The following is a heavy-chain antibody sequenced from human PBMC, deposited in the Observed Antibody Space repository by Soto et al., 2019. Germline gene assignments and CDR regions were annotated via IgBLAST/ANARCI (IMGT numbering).Heavy chain of an antibody. V-gene: IGHV3-23*01. Sequence: EMQLLESGGGLVQPGGSLRLSCAASGFTMSTYSVTWVRQAPGKGLEWVSGISVTPGITFYADSVKGRFTISRDSSNNAVYLQMNSVRAEDTAMYFCSKWSGDGDLWGQGTLVTVSS. CDR3: SKWSGDGDL. D-gene: IGHD2-15*01. CDR1: GFTMSTYS. J-gene: IGHJ4*02. CDR2: ISVTPGIT.